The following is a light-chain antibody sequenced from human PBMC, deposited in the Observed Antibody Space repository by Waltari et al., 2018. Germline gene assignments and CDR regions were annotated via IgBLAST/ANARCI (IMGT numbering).Light chain of an antibody. J-gene: IGLJ2*01. CDR2: KDN. Sequence: SYELTQPSSVSVSPGQTAKITCSRGIQAVKSVRWFQQRPGQAPVLVIYKDNERPSGTPERFSGSTSGTTVTLTISGAQADDEADYYCFCAADMTEIFGGGTKLTV. CDR1: IQAVKS. V-gene: IGLV3-27*01. CDR3: FCAADMTEI.